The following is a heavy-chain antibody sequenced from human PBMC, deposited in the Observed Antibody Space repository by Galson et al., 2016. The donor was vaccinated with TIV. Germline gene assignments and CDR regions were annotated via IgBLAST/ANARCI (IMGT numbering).Heavy chain of an antibody. CDR2: FTPILGTS. V-gene: IGHV1-69*11. J-gene: IGHJ6*03. CDR3: AVGRGMAAYYMDV. Sequence: SVKVSCKASGGTFSSYVISWVRQAPGQGLEWMGRFTPILGTSNYAQKFQGRVTITADESTSTAYMELSSLGSEDTAVYYCAVGRGMAAYYMDVWGKGTTVTVSS. CDR1: GGTFSSYV. D-gene: IGHD3-16*01.